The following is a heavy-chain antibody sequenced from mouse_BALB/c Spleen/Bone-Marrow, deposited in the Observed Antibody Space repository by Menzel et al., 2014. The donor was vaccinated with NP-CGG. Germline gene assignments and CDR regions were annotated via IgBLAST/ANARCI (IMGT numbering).Heavy chain of an antibody. CDR1: GYAFTNYL. D-gene: IGHD2-3*01. V-gene: IGHV1-54*03. CDR2: INSGSGGP. J-gene: IGHJ4*01. CDR3: ARRDDGYYYYAMDY. Sequence: QVQLQQSGAELVRPGTSVKVSCKASGYAFTNYLIDWVKQRPGQGLEWIGVINSGSGGPNYNEKFKGKATLTADKSSSTAYMQLSSLTSDDSAVYFCARRDDGYYYYAMDYWGQGTSVTVSS.